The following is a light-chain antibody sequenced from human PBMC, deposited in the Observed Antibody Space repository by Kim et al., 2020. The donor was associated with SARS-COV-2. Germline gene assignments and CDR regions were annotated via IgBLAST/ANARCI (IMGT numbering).Light chain of an antibody. V-gene: IGKV3-15*01. J-gene: IGKJ5*01. Sequence: EVLMTQSPATLSVSPGERVTLSCRASQTVGTKLAWYQQKPGQTPRLLIYGASTRATGVPARFSGSGSGTDFTLSISTLQSEDFAVYYCQQYYDWPPITFGQGTRLEIK. CDR3: QQYYDWPPIT. CDR1: QTVGTK. CDR2: GAS.